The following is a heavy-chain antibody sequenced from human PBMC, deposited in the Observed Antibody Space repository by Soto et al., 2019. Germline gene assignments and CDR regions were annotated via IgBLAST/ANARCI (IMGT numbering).Heavy chain of an antibody. J-gene: IGHJ4*02. CDR2: ISAYNGNT. V-gene: IGHV1-18*01. CDR3: ARDLEWEPKYYFDY. D-gene: IGHD1-26*01. CDR1: GYTFTSYG. Sequence: GASVKVSCKASGYTFTSYGISWVRQAPGQGLEWMGWISAYNGNTNYAQKLQGRVTMTTDTSTSTAYMELRSLRSDDTAVYYCARDLEWEPKYYFDYWGQGTLVTVSS.